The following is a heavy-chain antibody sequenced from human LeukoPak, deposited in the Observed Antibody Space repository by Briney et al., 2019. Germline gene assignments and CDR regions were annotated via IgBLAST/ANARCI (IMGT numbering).Heavy chain of an antibody. J-gene: IGHJ5*02. CDR1: GYSISSGYY. CDR3: ARREAITMVRGVFPRLGFDP. D-gene: IGHD3-10*01. V-gene: IGHV4-38-2*02. CDR2: IYHSGST. Sequence: PSETLSLTCSVSGYSISSGYYWGWIRQSPGKGLEWIGNIYHSGSTYYNPSLKSRVNISVDRSKNQFSLKLSSVTAADTAVYYCARREAITMVRGVFPRLGFDPWGQGTLVTVSS.